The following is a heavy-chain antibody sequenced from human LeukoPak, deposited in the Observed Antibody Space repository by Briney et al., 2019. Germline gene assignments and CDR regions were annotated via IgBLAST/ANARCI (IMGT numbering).Heavy chain of an antibody. V-gene: IGHV1-2*02. CDR2: INPNSGGT. D-gene: IGHD4-11*01. Sequence: GASVKVSCKASGYTFTGYYMHWVRQAPGQGLEWMGWINPNSGGTNYAQKFQGRVTMTRDTSISTAYMELSRLRSDGTAVYYCARDWSMTTVTAGKLKFDPWGQGTLVTVSS. CDR1: GYTFTGYY. CDR3: ARDWSMTTVTAGKLKFDP. J-gene: IGHJ5*02.